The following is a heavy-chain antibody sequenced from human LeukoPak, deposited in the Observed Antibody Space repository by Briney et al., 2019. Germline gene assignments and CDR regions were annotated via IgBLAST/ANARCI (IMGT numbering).Heavy chain of an antibody. V-gene: IGHV1-2*02. Sequence: ASVKVSCKASGYTFTGYYMHWVRQAPGQGLEWMGWINPNSGGTNYAQKFQGRVTMTRDTSISTAYMELSRLRSDDTAVYYCARDRDPDYTFGYWGQGTLVTVSS. D-gene: IGHD4-4*01. CDR1: GYTFTGYY. CDR2: INPNSGGT. J-gene: IGHJ4*02. CDR3: ARDRDPDYTFGY.